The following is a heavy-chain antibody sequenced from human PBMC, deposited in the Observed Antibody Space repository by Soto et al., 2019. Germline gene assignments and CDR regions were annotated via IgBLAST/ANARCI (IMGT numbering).Heavy chain of an antibody. CDR1: GGTFSSYT. J-gene: IGHJ4*02. D-gene: IGHD6-19*01. Sequence: QVQLVQSGAEVKKPGSSVKVACKASGGTFSSYTISWVRRAPGQGLEWMGRIIPILGIANYAQKFQGRVTITADKSTSTAYMELSSLRSEDTAVYYCAREASSGVPYYWGQGTLVTVSS. CDR3: AREASSGVPYY. V-gene: IGHV1-69*08. CDR2: IIPILGIA.